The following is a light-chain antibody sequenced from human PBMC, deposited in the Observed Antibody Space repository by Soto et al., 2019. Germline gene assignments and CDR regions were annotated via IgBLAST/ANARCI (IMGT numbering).Light chain of an antibody. CDR3: SSYTSTMTNV. J-gene: IGLJ1*01. Sequence: QSVLTQPPSASGSPGQSVTISCTGTSSDVGASEYVSWYQQHPGKAPKLMIYQVSKRPSGVPDRFSGSKSGNTASLTISGLQAADEADYFCSSYTSTMTNVFGSGTKVTVL. CDR1: SSDVGASEY. V-gene: IGLV2-8*01. CDR2: QVS.